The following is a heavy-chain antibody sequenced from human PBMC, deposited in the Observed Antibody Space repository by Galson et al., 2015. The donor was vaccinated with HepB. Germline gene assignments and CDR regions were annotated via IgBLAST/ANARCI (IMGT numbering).Heavy chain of an antibody. Sequence: SLRLSCAASGFTFSSYWMSWVRQAPGKGLEWVANIKQDGSEKYYVDSVKGRFTISRDNAKNSLYLQMNSLRAEDTAVYYCARDGYCSSTSCRTLDYWGQGTLVTVSS. CDR2: IKQDGSEK. J-gene: IGHJ4*02. V-gene: IGHV3-7*03. CDR1: GFTFSSYW. CDR3: ARDGYCSSTSCRTLDY. D-gene: IGHD2-2*03.